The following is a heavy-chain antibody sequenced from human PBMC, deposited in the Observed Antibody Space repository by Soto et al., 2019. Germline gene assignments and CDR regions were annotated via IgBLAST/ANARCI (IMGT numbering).Heavy chain of an antibody. V-gene: IGHV4-34*01. CDR2: ISQSGNT. CDR3: ARRSGTTNSSCNRGSQGTMLTDS. D-gene: IGHD1-1*01. Sequence: SVTQSRIYFGLRLSRPRCFWCGTRTPPGKGLEWIGEISQSGNTNYNPSLKSRVTMSVDKSKNQFSLKLRSVTAAGTSDYCCARRSGTTNSSCNRGSQGTMLTDS. CDR1: RLSRPRCF. J-gene: IGHJ5*01.